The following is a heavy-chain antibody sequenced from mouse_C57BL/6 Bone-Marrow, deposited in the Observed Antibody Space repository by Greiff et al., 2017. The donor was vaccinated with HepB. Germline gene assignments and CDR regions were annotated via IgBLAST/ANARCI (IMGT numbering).Heavy chain of an antibody. CDR3: ARGVTTVVAPYFDY. D-gene: IGHD1-1*01. J-gene: IGHJ2*01. V-gene: IGHV3-1*01. CDR1: GYSITSGYD. CDR2: ISYSGST. Sequence: EVQLQESGPGMVKPSQSLSLTCTVPGYSITSGYDWHWIRHFPGNKLEWMGYISYSGSTNYNPSLKSRISITHDTSKNHFFLKLNSVTTEDTATYYCARGVTTVVAPYFDYWGQGTTLTVSS.